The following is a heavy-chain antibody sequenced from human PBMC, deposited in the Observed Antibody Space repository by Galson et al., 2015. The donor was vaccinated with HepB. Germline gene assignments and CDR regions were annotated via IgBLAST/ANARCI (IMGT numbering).Heavy chain of an antibody. V-gene: IGHV3-33*01. CDR2: IWYDGSNK. CDR1: GFTFSSYG. J-gene: IGHJ5*02. CDR3: AREIIYDILTGYSTPWFDP. Sequence: SLRLSCAASGFTFSSYGMHWVRQAPGKGLEWVAVIWYDGSNKYYADSVKGRFTISRDNSKNTLYLQMNSLRAEDTAVYYCAREIIYDILTGYSTPWFDPWGQGTLVTVSS. D-gene: IGHD3-9*01.